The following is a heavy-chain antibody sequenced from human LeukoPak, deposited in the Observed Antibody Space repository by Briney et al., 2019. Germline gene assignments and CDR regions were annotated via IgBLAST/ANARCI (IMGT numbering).Heavy chain of an antibody. D-gene: IGHD5-18*01. J-gene: IGHJ4*02. Sequence: SETLSLTCAVYGGSFSGYYWSWIRQPPGKGLEWIGEINHSGSTNYNPSLKSRVTISVDTSKNQFSLKLSSVTAADTAVYYYAKNRGYSYVTFDYWGQGTLVTVSS. CDR2: INHSGST. CDR3: AKNRGYSYVTFDY. CDR1: GGSFSGYY. V-gene: IGHV4-34*01.